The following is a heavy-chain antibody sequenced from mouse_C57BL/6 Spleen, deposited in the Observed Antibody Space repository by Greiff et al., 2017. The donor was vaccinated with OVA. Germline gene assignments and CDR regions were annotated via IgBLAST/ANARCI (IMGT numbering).Heavy chain of an antibody. CDR3: ARGGYGSSPPFDY. Sequence: EVKLEESGPELVKPGDSVKISCKASGYSFTGYFMNWVMQSHGKSLEWIGRINPYNGDTFYNQKFKGKATLTVDKSSSTAHMELRSLTSEDSAVYYCARGGYGSSPPFDYWGQGTTLKVSS. CDR2: INPYNGDT. J-gene: IGHJ2*01. D-gene: IGHD1-1*01. V-gene: IGHV1-20*01. CDR1: GYSFTGYF.